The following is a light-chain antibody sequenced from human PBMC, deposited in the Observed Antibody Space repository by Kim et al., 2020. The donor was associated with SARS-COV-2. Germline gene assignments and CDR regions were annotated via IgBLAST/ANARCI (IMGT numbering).Light chain of an antibody. CDR3: QKYNSAPLT. CDR2: VAS. J-gene: IGKJ4*01. Sequence: DIQMTQSPSSLSASVGDRVTITCRASQAISNYLAWYQQTPGKVPRLLIYVASTLQSGVPSRFSGSGSGTDFTLTINGLQPEDVATYYCQKYNSAPLTFGGGTKLEI. CDR1: QAISNY. V-gene: IGKV1-27*01.